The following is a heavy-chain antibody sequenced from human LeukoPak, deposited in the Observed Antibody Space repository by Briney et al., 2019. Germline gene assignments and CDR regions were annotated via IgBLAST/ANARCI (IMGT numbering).Heavy chain of an antibody. CDR1: GYSISSGYF. D-gene: IGHD6-13*01. J-gene: IGHJ3*02. V-gene: IGHV4-38-2*02. CDR2: IYHSGST. Sequence: PSETLSLTCTVSGYSISSGYFWGWIRQPPGKGLEWIGSIYHSGSTYYDPSLKSRVTISVDTSKHQFSLKLSSVTAADTAVYYCATPADSSSWYNAFDIWGQGTMVTVSS. CDR3: ATPADSSSWYNAFDI.